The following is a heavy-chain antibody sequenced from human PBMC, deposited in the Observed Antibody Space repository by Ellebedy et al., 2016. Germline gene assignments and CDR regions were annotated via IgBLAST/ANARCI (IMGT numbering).Heavy chain of an antibody. V-gene: IGHV1-18*01. D-gene: IGHD2-2*01. CDR3: ARAIAAMMGAY. J-gene: IGHJ4*02. Sequence: ASVKVSCXASGYPFTSYGITWVRQAPGQGLEWMGWNSAYHGNTNYAQKLQGRVTMTTDTSTSTAYMELRSLRSDDTAMYYCARAIAAMMGAYWGQGTLVTVSS. CDR1: GYPFTSYG. CDR2: NSAYHGNT.